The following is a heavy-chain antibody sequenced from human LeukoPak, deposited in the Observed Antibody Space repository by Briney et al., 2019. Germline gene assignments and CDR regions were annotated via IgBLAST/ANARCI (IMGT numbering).Heavy chain of an antibody. D-gene: IGHD4/OR15-4a*01. V-gene: IGHV3-23*01. J-gene: IGHJ4*02. Sequence: GGSLRLSCGASGLIFRNYAMSWVRQAPGEGLEWVSGISDNGGGRYYADSVKGRFTISRDNSKNMLYLQMNSMRAEDTAVYYCAKESGALGAPLYDYWGRGILVTASS. CDR2: ISDNGGGR. CDR1: GLIFRNYA. CDR3: AKESGALGAPLYDY.